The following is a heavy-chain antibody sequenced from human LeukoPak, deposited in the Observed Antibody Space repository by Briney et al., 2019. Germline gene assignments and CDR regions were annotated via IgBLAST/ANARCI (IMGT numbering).Heavy chain of an antibody. J-gene: IGHJ3*02. CDR1: GFTFSNYW. CDR2: INSDGSST. D-gene: IGHD3-22*01. Sequence: GGSLRLSCAASGFTFSNYWMHWVRQAPGKGLIWVSRINSDGSSTGYADSVKGRFTISRDNAKNTLYLQKNSLRAEDTAVYYCARANYDSSGYYDAFDIWGQGTMLTVSS. CDR3: ARANYDSSGYYDAFDI. V-gene: IGHV3-74*01.